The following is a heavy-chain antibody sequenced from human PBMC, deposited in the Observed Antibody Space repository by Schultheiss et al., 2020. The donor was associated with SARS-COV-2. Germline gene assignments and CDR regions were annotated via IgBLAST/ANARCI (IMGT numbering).Heavy chain of an antibody. Sequence: GGSLRLSCEASGFTFDDYAMHWVRQAPGKGLEWVSGISWNSGSIGYADSVKGRFTISRDNAKNSLYLQLNSLRAEDTALYYCVKDKGDSSSSFDYWGQGTLVTVSS. CDR3: VKDKGDSSSSFDY. J-gene: IGHJ4*02. D-gene: IGHD6-6*01. V-gene: IGHV3-9*01. CDR1: GFTFDDYA. CDR2: ISWNSGSI.